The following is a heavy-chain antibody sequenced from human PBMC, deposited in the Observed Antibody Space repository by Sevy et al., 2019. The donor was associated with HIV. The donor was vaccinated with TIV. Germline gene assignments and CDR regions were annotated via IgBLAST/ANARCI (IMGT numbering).Heavy chain of an antibody. V-gene: IGHV4-61*01. CDR1: GGSVSSGSYY. D-gene: IGHD2-2*01. CDR2: IYYSGST. CDR3: ARYCSSTSCFFRRGWFDP. J-gene: IGHJ5*02. Sequence: SETLSLTCTVSGGSVSSGSYYWSWIRQPPGKGLEWIGYIYYSGSTNYNPSLKSRVTISVDTSKNQFSLKLSSVTAADTVVYYCARYCSSTSCFFRRGWFDPWGQGTLVTVSS.